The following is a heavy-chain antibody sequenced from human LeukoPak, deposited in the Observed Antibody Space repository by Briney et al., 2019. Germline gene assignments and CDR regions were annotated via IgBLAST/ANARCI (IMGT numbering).Heavy chain of an antibody. J-gene: IGHJ4*02. CDR3: AKRPRGNYLDPFDY. Sequence: GGSLRLSCAASGVTFSSYAMSWVRQAPGKGLEWVSGISGSGGSTYYADSVKGRFTIFRDNSKNRLYLQMNSLRAEDTAVYYCAKRPRGNYLDPFDYWGQGTLVTVSS. D-gene: IGHD3-10*01. CDR2: ISGSGGST. CDR1: GVTFSSYA. V-gene: IGHV3-23*01.